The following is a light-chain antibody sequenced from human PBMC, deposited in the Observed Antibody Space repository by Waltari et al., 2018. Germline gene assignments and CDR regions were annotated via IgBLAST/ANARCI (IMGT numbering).Light chain of an antibody. V-gene: IGKV4-1*01. Sequence: DIVMTQSPDSLAVSLGERATINCKSSQSVLYSSNNKNYLAWYQQKPGQPPKLLIYLASTRESGVPDRFSGSGSGTDFTLTISSLQAEDVAVYYCQQYYSTPLTFGGGTKV. J-gene: IGKJ4*01. CDR2: LAS. CDR3: QQYYSTPLT. CDR1: QSVLYSSNNKNY.